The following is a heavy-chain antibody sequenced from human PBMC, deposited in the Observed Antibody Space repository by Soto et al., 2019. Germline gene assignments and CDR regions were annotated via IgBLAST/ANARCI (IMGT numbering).Heavy chain of an antibody. J-gene: IGHJ6*02. CDR2: ILYTGSSGHNPA. D-gene: IGHD3-22*01. V-gene: IGHV4-61*08. CDR1: GASVNSDGSY. CDR3: ARDRLQERLFDQYYYAFDV. Sequence: QVQLQESGPGLVRPSETLSLTCTVSGASVNSDGSYWSWVRQPPGKALEWIGYILYTGSSGHNPALYNPALKSRVTISVDTSKNQFSLMVDSVTAEDTAVYYCARDRLQERLFDQYYYAFDVWGQGTTVTVSS.